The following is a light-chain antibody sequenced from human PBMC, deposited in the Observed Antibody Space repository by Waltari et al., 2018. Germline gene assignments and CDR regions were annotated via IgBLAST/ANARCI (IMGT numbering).Light chain of an antibody. Sequence: EIVLTQSLGTLSLSPGERATLSCRASQSISKYLAWYQQKPGQAPRLLIYHASSRAAGIPDRFSGSGSGTDFSLSISRLEPEDFAVYYCQHYESLPVTFGQGTKVEIK. CDR2: HAS. CDR3: QHYESLPVT. V-gene: IGKV3-20*01. J-gene: IGKJ1*01. CDR1: QSISKY.